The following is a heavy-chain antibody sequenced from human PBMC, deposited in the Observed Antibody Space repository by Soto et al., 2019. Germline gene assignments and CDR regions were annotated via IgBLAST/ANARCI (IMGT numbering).Heavy chain of an antibody. D-gene: IGHD3-9*01. J-gene: IGHJ4*02. V-gene: IGHV3-15*01. CDR2: IKSKTDGGTA. CDR3: TTGVYYDILTGYHNVAY. CDR1: GFNLSHPW. Sequence: GGSLRLSCVASGFNLSHPWMTWVRQAAGKGLEWVGRIKSKTDGGTADYAAPVKGRATISRDDSKNTVYLQMNSLKTEDTAVYYCTTGVYYDILTGYHNVAYWGQGALVTVSS.